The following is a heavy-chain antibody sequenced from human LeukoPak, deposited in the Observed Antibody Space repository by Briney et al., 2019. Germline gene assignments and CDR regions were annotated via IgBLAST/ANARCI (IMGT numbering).Heavy chain of an antibody. Sequence: QAGGSLRLSCEASGFTFSNYAMTWVRQAPGKGLEWVSVFSGVGVSAYYADSVKGRFTMSRDNSKNTLYLQMNSLRAEDTAVYYCAKAHCSSTSCSRADNWGQGTLVTVSS. CDR1: GFTFSNYA. CDR3: AKAHCSSTSCSRADN. CDR2: FSGVGVSA. J-gene: IGHJ4*02. V-gene: IGHV3-23*01. D-gene: IGHD2-2*01.